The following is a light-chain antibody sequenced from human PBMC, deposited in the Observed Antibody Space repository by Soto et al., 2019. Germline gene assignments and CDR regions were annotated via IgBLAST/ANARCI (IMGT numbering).Light chain of an antibody. CDR1: SSDVGGYNY. CDR2: DVS. V-gene: IGLV2-14*01. Sequence: QSVLTQPASVSGSPGQSITISCTGTSSDVGGYNYVSWYQQHPGKAPKLMIYDVSNRPSGVSNRFSGSKSGNTASLTISGLQPEDEADYYCSSYTSSSTLGYVFGTGTKLTVL. CDR3: SSYTSSSTLGYV. J-gene: IGLJ1*01.